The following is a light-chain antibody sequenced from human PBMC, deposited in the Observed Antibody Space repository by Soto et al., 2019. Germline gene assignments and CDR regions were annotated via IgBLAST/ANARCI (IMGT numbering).Light chain of an antibody. V-gene: IGLV1-40*01. Sequence: QSVLTQPPSVSGAPGQRVTISCTGSSSNIGAGYDVHWYQQLPGTAPKLLIYGNSNRPSGVPDRFSGSKSGTSASLAITGLQAEDEADYYCQSYDSSLSGWGVFGGGTKLPVL. CDR3: QSYDSSLSGWGV. CDR2: GNS. J-gene: IGLJ2*01. CDR1: SSNIGAGYD.